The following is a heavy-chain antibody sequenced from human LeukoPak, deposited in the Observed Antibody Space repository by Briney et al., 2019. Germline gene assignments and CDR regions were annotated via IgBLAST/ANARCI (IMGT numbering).Heavy chain of an antibody. CDR3: ARVPRGYAYYFDW. D-gene: IGHD5-18*01. Sequence: PGGSLRLSCAASGFSFSSPALTWVRQAPGRGLEWVSTISGSGGYTYYADSVKGRFTISRDNSENTVFLQMNSLRAEDTAVYYCARVPRGYAYYFDWWGQGTLVTVSS. CDR1: GFSFSSPA. J-gene: IGHJ4*02. CDR2: ISGSGGYT. V-gene: IGHV3-23*01.